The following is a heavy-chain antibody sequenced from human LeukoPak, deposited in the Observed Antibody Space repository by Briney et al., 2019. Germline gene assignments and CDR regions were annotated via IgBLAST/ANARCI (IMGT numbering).Heavy chain of an antibody. CDR3: ARGPGSGHYFDY. D-gene: IGHD2-15*01. Sequence: GGSRRLSCTASGFTFSTSPMNWIRQAPGKGPEWVSYISSSSGTIYYADSVKGPFTISRGNAENSLYLQLNSLRAEDTAVYYCARGPGSGHYFDYWGQGTLVTVSS. J-gene: IGHJ4*02. CDR1: GFTFSTSP. V-gene: IGHV3-48*04. CDR2: ISSSSGTI.